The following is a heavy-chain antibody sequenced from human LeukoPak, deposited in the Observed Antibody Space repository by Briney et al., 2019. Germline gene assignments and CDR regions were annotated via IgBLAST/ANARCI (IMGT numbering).Heavy chain of an antibody. CDR2: ISSSSSTI. Sequence: GGSLRLSCAASGFTFSIYSMNWVRQAPGKGLEWVSYISSSSSTIYYADSVKGRFTISRDNAKNSLYLQMNSLRAEDTAVYYCATSSWSDAFDIWGQGTMVTVSS. CDR1: GFTFSIYS. CDR3: ATSSWSDAFDI. V-gene: IGHV3-48*01. J-gene: IGHJ3*02. D-gene: IGHD6-13*01.